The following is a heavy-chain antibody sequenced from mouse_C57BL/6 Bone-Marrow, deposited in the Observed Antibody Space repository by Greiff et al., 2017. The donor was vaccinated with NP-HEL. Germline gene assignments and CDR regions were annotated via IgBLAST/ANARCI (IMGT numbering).Heavy chain of an antibody. CDR3: ARSGYYGSYRGWFAY. J-gene: IGHJ3*01. V-gene: IGHV1-50*01. CDR2: IDPSDSYT. Sequence: QVQLQQPGAELVKPGASVKLSCKASGYTFTSYWMQWVKQRPGQGLEWIGEIDPSDSYTNYNQKFKGKAYMQLSSLTSEDSAVYYCARSGYYGSYRGWFAYWGQGTLVTVSA. CDR1: GYTFTSYW. D-gene: IGHD1-1*01.